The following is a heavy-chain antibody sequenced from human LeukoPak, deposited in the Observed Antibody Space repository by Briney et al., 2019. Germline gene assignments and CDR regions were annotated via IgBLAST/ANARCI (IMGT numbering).Heavy chain of an antibody. V-gene: IGHV3-53*01. D-gene: IGHD3-10*01. CDR2: IYSGGST. CDR3: ARAWFGELAFDY. CDR1: GFTVSSNY. J-gene: IGHJ4*02. Sequence: GGSLRLSCAASGFTVSSNYMSWVRQAPGKGLEWVSVIYSGGSTYYADSVKGRFTISSDNSKNTLYLQMNSLRAEDTAVYYCARAWFGELAFDYWGQGTLVTVSS.